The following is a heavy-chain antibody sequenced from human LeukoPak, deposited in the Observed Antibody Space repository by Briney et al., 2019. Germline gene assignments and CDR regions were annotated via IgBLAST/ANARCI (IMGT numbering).Heavy chain of an antibody. D-gene: IGHD3-10*01. Sequence: SETLSLTCSVSDGSFSTYYWGWIRQPPGKGLEWIGEMNQSGDANYSPSLKSRVTISVDTSKNQFSLKLNSVTAADTAVYYCARAKSYYYGSGTYRHDGFDIWGQGTKVIVSS. CDR1: DGSFSTYY. V-gene: IGHV4-34*01. J-gene: IGHJ3*02. CDR2: MNQSGDA. CDR3: ARAKSYYYGSGTYRHDGFDI.